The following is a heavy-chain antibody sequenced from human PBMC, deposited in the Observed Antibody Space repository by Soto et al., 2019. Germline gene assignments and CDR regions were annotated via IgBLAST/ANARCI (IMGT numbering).Heavy chain of an antibody. V-gene: IGHV3-23*01. CDR1: GFTFSSYA. J-gene: IGHJ4*02. Sequence: EVQLLESGGGLVQPGGSLRLSCAASGFTFSSYAMSWVRQAPGKGLEWVSAISGTGGTTYYADSVKGRFTISRDNSRNRLHVQMNSLRAEDTAIYYCAKFFVETGGSSGWPWSFHFWGQGTLGTVSS. D-gene: IGHD6-25*01. CDR3: AKFFVETGGSSGWPWSFHF. CDR2: ISGTGGTT.